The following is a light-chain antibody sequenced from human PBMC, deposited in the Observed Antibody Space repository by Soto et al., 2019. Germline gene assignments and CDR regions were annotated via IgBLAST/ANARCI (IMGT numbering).Light chain of an antibody. CDR2: GAS. Sequence: EIVMTQSPATLSVSPGERATLSCRASQSVSSNLAWYQQKPGQAPRHLIYGASTRANGIPARFSGSGSGTAFTLTISSLQSEDFAVYYCQQYNNWPGKFGQGTKVEIK. CDR1: QSVSSN. V-gene: IGKV3-15*01. CDR3: QQYNNWPGK. J-gene: IGKJ1*01.